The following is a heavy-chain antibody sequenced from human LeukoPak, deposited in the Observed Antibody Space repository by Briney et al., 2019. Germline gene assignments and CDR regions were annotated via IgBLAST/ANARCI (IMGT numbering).Heavy chain of an antibody. D-gene: IGHD5-12*01. CDR3: VVNIVATWDY. Sequence: GGSLRLSCAASGITFTRFWMTWVRQAPGKGLEWVANIKQDGSEKYYVDSVKGRFTISRDNAKNSLSLQMNSLRAEDTAVYYCVVNIVATWDYWGQGTLVTVSS. J-gene: IGHJ4*02. V-gene: IGHV3-7*03. CDR1: GITFTRFW. CDR2: IKQDGSEK.